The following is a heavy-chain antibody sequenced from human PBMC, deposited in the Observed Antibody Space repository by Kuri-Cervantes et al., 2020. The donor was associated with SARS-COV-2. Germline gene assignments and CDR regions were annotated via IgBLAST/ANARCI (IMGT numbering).Heavy chain of an antibody. CDR3: AREMATIFSYDY. CDR2: IKQDGSEK. D-gene: IGHD5-24*01. Sequence: GESLKISCAASGFTFSSYWMSWVRQAPGKGLEWVANIKQDGSEKYYVDSVKGRFTISRDNSKNSLYLQMNSLRAEDTALYYCAREMATIFSYDYWGQGTLVTVSS. CDR1: GFTFSSYW. V-gene: IGHV3-7*03. J-gene: IGHJ4*02.